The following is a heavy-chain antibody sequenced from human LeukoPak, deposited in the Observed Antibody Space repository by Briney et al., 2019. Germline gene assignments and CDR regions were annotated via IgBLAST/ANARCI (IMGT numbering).Heavy chain of an antibody. J-gene: IGHJ4*02. D-gene: IGHD3-22*01. CDR3: AKGRYYDSSGYLDY. CDR1: GFTFDDYA. V-gene: IGHV3-9*03. CDR2: ISWNSGSI. Sequence: GGSLRLSXAASGFTFDDYAMHSVRQAPGKGLEWLSGISWNSGSIGYADSVKGRFTISRDNAKNSLYLQMNSLRAEDMALYYCAKGRYYDSSGYLDYWGQGTLVTVSS.